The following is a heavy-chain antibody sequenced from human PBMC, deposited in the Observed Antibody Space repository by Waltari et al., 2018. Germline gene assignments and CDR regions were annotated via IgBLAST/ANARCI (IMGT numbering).Heavy chain of an antibody. CDR1: GYSISSGYY. Sequence: QVQLQESGPGLVKPSETLSLTCAVSGYSISSGYYWGWIRQPPGKGLEWIGGITPSGSTYYDTSLKSRITISVDTSKNQFSLKLSSVTAADTAVYYCARHGDYNVRFDYWGQGTLVTVSS. J-gene: IGHJ4*02. CDR2: ITPSGST. D-gene: IGHD4-17*01. V-gene: IGHV4-38-2*01. CDR3: ARHGDYNVRFDY.